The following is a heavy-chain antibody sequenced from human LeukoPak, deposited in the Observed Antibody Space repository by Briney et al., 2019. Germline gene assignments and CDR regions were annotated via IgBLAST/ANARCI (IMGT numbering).Heavy chain of an antibody. CDR1: GYSFASYW. CDR2: IYPGDSDT. CDR3: ARRYSSSSNGDY. V-gene: IGHV5-51*01. J-gene: IGHJ4*02. D-gene: IGHD6-6*01. Sequence: GESLKISCKGSGYSFASYWIGWVRQMPGKGLEWMGIIYPGDSDTRYSPSSQGQVTISADKSISTAYLQWSALKASDTAMYYCARRYSSSSNGDYWGQGTLVTVSS.